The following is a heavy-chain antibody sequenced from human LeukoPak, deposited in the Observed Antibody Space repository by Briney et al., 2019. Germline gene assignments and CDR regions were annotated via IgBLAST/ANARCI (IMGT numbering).Heavy chain of an antibody. Sequence: GGSLRLSCAASGFTFSSYRMNWVRQAPGKGLEWVSSIGSGSSYIYYADSVKGRFTISRDNSKNTLYLQMNSLRAEDTAVYYCARVGPASRPLYGGNSNYYYYYGMDVWGQGTTVTVSS. CDR3: ARVGPASRPLYGGNSNYYYYYGMDV. J-gene: IGHJ6*02. CDR1: GFTFSSYR. CDR2: IGSGSSYI. V-gene: IGHV3-21*01. D-gene: IGHD4-23*01.